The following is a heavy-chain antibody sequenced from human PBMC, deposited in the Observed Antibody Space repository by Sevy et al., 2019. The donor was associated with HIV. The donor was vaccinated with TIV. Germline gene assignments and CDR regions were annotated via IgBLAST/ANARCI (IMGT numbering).Heavy chain of an antibody. CDR2: IYYSGST. CDR1: GGSVSSGSYY. D-gene: IGHD5-18*01. CDR3: ARDKADTAMVNWFDP. Sequence: SETLSLTCTVSGGSVSSGSYYWSWILQPPGKGLEWIGYIYYSGSTNYNPSLKSRVTISVDTSKNQFSLKLSSVTAADTAVYYCARDKADTAMVNWFDPWGQGTLVTVSS. J-gene: IGHJ5*02. V-gene: IGHV4-61*01.